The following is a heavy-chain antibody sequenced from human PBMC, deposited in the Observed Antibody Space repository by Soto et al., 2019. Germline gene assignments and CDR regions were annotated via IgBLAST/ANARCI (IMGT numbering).Heavy chain of an antibody. CDR2: IIPIFGTT. Sequence: VQLVQSGAEVKKPGSSVKVSCKATGGTFSSYAISWVRQAPGQGLEWMGGIIPIFGTTNYAQKFQDRVTMTSDKSTSTAYMGLSCLASEDTAVYYCARDLTISSAAEVYYYYGIDVWGQGTTVTVSS. CDR1: GGTFSSYA. V-gene: IGHV1-69*06. D-gene: IGHD2-2*01. CDR3: ARDLTISSAAEVYYYYGIDV. J-gene: IGHJ6*02.